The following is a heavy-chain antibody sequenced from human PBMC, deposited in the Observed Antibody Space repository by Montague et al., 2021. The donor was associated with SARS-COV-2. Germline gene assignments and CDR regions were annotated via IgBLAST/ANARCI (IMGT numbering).Heavy chain of an antibody. CDR2: ISYDGSNK. CDR3: AREGIAVADAFDI. CDR1: GFTFSSYA. V-gene: IGHV3-30-3*01. D-gene: IGHD6-19*01. J-gene: IGHJ3*02. Sequence: SLRLSCAASGFTFSSYAMHWVRQAPGKGLEWVAVISYDGSNKYYADSVKGRFTISRDNSKNTLYLQMNSLRAEDTAVYYCAREGIAVADAFDIWGQGTMVTASS.